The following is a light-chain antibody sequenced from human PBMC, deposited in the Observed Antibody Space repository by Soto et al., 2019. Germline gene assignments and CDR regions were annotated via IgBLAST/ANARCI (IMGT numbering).Light chain of an antibody. V-gene: IGLV2-23*02. CDR2: EVN. CDR1: SSDVGSYYP. CDR3: CSYAGDTTFFV. J-gene: IGLJ1*01. Sequence: QSALTQPASMSGSPGQSITISCTGTSSDVGSYYPVSWFQQHPGKAPKLIIYEVNKRPSGVSDRFSGSKSSNTASLTISGLQAAYEAEYYCCSYAGDTTFFVFGTGTKLTVL.